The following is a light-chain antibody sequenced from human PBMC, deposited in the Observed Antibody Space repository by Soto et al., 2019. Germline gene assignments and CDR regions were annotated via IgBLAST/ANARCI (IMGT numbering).Light chain of an antibody. V-gene: IGLV2-14*01. Sequence: LTQPASVSGSPGQSITISCTGTSSDVGGYNYVSWYQQHPGKAPKPMIYEVSNRPSGVSNRFSGSKSGNTASLTISGLQAEDEADYYCSSYTSSSTLYVFGTGTKVTVL. CDR1: SSDVGGYNY. J-gene: IGLJ1*01. CDR2: EVS. CDR3: SSYTSSSTLYV.